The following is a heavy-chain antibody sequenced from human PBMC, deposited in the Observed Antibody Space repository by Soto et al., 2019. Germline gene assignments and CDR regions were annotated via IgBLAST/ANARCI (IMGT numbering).Heavy chain of an antibody. V-gene: IGHV1-18*01. CDR3: GRNHTEWLVPCEY. D-gene: IGHD6-19*01. J-gene: IGHJ4*02. CDR2: ISAYNDNT. Sequence: QVQLVQSGAEVKKPGASVKVSCKASGYTFTSYGISWVRQAPGQGLEWMGWISAYNDNTNYAQKLQGRVTMTTDTSTRTAYMELRSMRSAETAVYYCGRNHTEWLVPCEYRGQGTLVTVSS. CDR1: GYTFTSYG.